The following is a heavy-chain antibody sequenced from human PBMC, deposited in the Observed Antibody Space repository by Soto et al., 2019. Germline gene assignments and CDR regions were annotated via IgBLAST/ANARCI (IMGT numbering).Heavy chain of an antibody. V-gene: IGHV3-15*01. J-gene: IGHJ2*01. CDR3: TTRLNSRYIWNWAWYFDL. D-gene: IGHD1-7*01. CDR2: IKSKTDGGTT. CDR1: GFTFSNAW. Sequence: GGSLRLSCAASGFTFSNAWMSWVRQAPGKGLEWVGRIKSKTDGGTTDYAAPVKGRFTISRDDSKNTLYLQMNSLKTEDTAVYYCTTRLNSRYIWNWAWYFDLWGRGTLVTVSS.